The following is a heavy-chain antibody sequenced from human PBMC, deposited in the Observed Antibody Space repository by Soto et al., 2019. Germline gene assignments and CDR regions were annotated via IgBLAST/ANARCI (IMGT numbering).Heavy chain of an antibody. Sequence: GGSLRLSCAASGFAVSAYGMEWVRQPPGMGLEWVSSISSSGSHIFYADSVRGRFTISRDSADNSLYLHMDSLRVEDTAVYYCGGFGGFCSGASCFAYLDFGGRGALVTFSS. J-gene: IGHJ4*02. V-gene: IGHV3-21*01. D-gene: IGHD2-15*01. CDR1: GFAVSAYG. CDR2: ISSSGSHI. CDR3: GGFGGFCSGASCFAYLDF.